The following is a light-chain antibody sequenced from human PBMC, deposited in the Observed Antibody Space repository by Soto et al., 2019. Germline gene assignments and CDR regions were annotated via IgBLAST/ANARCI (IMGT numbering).Light chain of an antibody. V-gene: IGKV3-20*01. CDR2: GAS. Sequence: IVLKPSPVTLSLSPGERTTLSFMAIQSISRYLAWYQQKPGQGPRLLIYGASSRATGTPDRFSGSGSETDFTLTISRLEPEDFAVYYCQQYGTSPRPFGQGTKVDIK. J-gene: IGKJ1*01. CDR1: QSISRY. CDR3: QQYGTSPRP.